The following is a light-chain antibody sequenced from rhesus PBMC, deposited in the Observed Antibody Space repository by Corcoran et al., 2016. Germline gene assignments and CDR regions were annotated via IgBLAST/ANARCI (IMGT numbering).Light chain of an antibody. V-gene: IGKV1-69*01. Sequence: DIQMTQSPSSLSASVGDRVTITCRASQDVSNWLAWYQHKPGKAPKLLIYRASNLETGVPSRFSGSGSVTDFTLTISSLQPEDIATYYCQQHDNSPRTFGQGTKVEIK. CDR2: RAS. CDR1: QDVSNW. J-gene: IGKJ1*01. CDR3: QQHDNSPRT.